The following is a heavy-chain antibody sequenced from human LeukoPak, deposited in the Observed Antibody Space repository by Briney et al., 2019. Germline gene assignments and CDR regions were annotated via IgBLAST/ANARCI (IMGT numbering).Heavy chain of an antibody. Sequence: GGSPRLSCAASGFTFSDFYMSWIRQAPGKGLEWVSYISSSGSTIYYADSVKGRFTISRDNAKNSLYLQMNSLRAEDTAVYYCAREYSSSSSLRIDPWGQGTLVTVSS. CDR2: ISSSGSTI. CDR1: GFTFSDFY. V-gene: IGHV3-11*01. CDR3: AREYSSSSSLRIDP. J-gene: IGHJ5*02. D-gene: IGHD6-6*01.